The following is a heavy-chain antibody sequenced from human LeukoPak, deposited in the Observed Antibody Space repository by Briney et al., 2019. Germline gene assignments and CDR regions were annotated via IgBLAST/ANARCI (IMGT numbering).Heavy chain of an antibody. CDR2: IWYDGTKE. V-gene: IGHV3-33*01. Sequence: GKSLRLSCAASGFTFSNYGFLWVRQAPGKGLEWVALIWYDGTKENYADSVKGRLTISRDNSKNTLYLQVNSLRVEDTAVYYCARDLSVGAMEFWGQGTLVTVPS. CDR1: GFTFSNYG. J-gene: IGHJ4*02. CDR3: ARDLSVGAMEF. D-gene: IGHD1-26*01.